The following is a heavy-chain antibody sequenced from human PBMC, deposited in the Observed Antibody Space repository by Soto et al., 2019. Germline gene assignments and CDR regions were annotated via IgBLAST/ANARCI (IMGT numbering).Heavy chain of an antibody. CDR2: IYPGDSDT. CDR3: ARRGRDHFDY. Sequence: PGESLKISCKGFGDSFTSYWIGWVRQMPGKGLECMGIIYPGDSDTRYSPSFQGQVTISADKSTSSAYPQWSSLKASDTAMYYCARRGRDHFDYWGQGTLVTVSS. D-gene: IGHD2-15*01. CDR1: GDSFTSYW. J-gene: IGHJ4*02. V-gene: IGHV5-51*01.